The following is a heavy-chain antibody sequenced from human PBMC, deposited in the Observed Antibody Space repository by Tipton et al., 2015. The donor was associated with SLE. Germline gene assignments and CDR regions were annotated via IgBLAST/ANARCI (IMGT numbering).Heavy chain of an antibody. V-gene: IGHV3-66*02. Sequence: GSLRLSCAASGFTVSSNYMSWVRQAPGKGLEWVSVIYSGGSTYYADSVKGRFTISRDNSKNTLYLQMNSLRVEDTAVYYCATGGSYSAFDYWGQGTLVTVSS. CDR3: ATGGSYSAFDY. D-gene: IGHD1-26*01. CDR1: GFTVSSNY. J-gene: IGHJ4*02. CDR2: IYSGGST.